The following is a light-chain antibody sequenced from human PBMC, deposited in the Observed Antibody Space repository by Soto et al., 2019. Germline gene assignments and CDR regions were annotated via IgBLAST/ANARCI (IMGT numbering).Light chain of an antibody. CDR1: QRIDTW. J-gene: IGKJ1*01. V-gene: IGKV1-5*03. CDR2: KAT. CDR3: QEYETFSPWT. Sequence: DIQMTQSPSILSASVGDRVTITCRASQRIDTWLAWYQQKPGTAPKLLIYKATILQSGVPSRFSGSGSGTEFTLAISSRQPDDFATYYCQEYETFSPWTFGQGTKVEMK.